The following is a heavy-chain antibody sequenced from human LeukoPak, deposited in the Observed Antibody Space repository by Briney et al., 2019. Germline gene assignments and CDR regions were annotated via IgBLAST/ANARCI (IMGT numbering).Heavy chain of an antibody. CDR2: IFHSWDV. J-gene: IGHJ4*02. CDR3: ARVVASTSIDS. V-gene: IGHV4-38-2*02. CDR1: GYSISSGYF. Sequence: SETLSLTCTVSGYSISSGYFWGWIRQPPGKGPEWIGSIFHSWDVYYNPALQSRVTISIDASTNRFSLKLTSVTAADTALYYCARVVASTSIDSWGQGTLVTVSS. D-gene: IGHD2-15*01.